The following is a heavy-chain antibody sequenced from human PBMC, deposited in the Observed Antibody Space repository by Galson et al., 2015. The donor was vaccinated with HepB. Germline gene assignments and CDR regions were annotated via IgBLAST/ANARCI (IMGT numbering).Heavy chain of an antibody. J-gene: IGHJ4*02. CDR3: YAGHYFDS. CDR2: IKQDGSEK. D-gene: IGHD1-14*01. CDR1: GLAIRRPR. Sequence: SLRLSCAASGLAIRRPRMSWVRQAPGKGLAWVANIKQDGSEKYYVDSVKGRFTISRDNAKNSLYLQMNSLTAEDTAVYYCYAGHYFDSWGQGTLVTVSS. V-gene: IGHV3-7*01.